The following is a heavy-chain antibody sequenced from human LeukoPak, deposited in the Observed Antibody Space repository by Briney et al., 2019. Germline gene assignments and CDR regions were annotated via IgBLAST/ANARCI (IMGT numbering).Heavy chain of an antibody. CDR3: AKYSHDSSGSYDY. CDR2: ISGSDVST. Sequence: GGSLRLSCAASGFTFSSYGMSWVRQAPGKGLEWVSAISGSDVSTYYADSMKGRFTISRDNSKNTLYLQMNSLRAEGAAVYYCAKYSHDSSGSYDYWGQGTLVTVSS. D-gene: IGHD3-22*01. J-gene: IGHJ4*02. V-gene: IGHV3-23*01. CDR1: GFTFSSYG.